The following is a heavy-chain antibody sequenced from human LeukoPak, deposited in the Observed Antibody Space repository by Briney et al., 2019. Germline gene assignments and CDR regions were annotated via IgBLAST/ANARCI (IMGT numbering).Heavy chain of an antibody. D-gene: IGHD6-6*01. CDR3: ARESVPAVAARRGLNY. Sequence: GASVKVSCKASGYTFTDYYMHWVRQAPGQGLEWMVWINPNCGGTNYAQKFQGRVTMTRDTSISTVYMEMSRLRSDDTAVYYCARESVPAVAARRGLNYWGQGTLVTVSS. CDR2: INPNCGGT. V-gene: IGHV1-2*02. J-gene: IGHJ4*02. CDR1: GYTFTDYY.